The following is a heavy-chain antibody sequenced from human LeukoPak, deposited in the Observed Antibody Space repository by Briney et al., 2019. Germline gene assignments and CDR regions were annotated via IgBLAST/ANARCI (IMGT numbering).Heavy chain of an antibody. J-gene: IGHJ4*02. CDR1: GGTFSSYG. CDR3: VLAGYCSSTSCYGHFDY. Sequence: PLASVKVSCKASGGTFSSYGISWVRQAPGQGLEWMGWISAYNGNTNYAQKLQGRVTMTTDTSTSTAYMELRSLRSDDTAVYYCVLAGYCSSTSCYGHFDYWGQGTLVTASS. D-gene: IGHD2-2*01. CDR2: ISAYNGNT. V-gene: IGHV1-18*01.